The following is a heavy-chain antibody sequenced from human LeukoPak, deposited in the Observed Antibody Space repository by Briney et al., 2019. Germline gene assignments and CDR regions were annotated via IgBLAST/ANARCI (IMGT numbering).Heavy chain of an antibody. Sequence: GGSLGLSCAAPGFIFHDYAIHWVRQAPGKGLEWVSLISGDCGSTFYADSVKGRFTISRDNSKNSLYLQMNSLRSDDTALYYCARESESSGWYDYWGQGTLVTVSS. CDR1: GFIFHDYA. V-gene: IGHV3-43*02. J-gene: IGHJ4*02. CDR2: ISGDCGST. D-gene: IGHD6-19*01. CDR3: ARESESSGWYDY.